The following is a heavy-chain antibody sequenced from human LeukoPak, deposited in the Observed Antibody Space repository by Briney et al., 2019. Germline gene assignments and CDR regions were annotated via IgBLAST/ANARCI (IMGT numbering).Heavy chain of an antibody. Sequence: GGSLTLSCAVSGFTFDDYAMLWPRRAPGRGLEWVTGNSWNSGSIGYADSVKGRFTISRDNAKNSLYLQMNSLRAEDTALYYCAKDQRGSSYYYYYGMDVWGQGTTVTVSS. J-gene: IGHJ6*02. CDR1: GFTFDDYA. CDR2: NSWNSGSI. CDR3: AKDQRGSSYYYYYGMDV. D-gene: IGHD6-6*01. V-gene: IGHV3-9*01.